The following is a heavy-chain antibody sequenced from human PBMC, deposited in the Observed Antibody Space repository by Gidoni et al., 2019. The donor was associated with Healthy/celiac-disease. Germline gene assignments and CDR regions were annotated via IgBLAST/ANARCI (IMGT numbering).Heavy chain of an antibody. CDR3: AKVFDWWRVGAGVNGLDI. D-gene: IGHD3-9*01. J-gene: IGHJ3*02. Sequence: VQLLAYVGGLVQPGGSLRLSYPSTGFPFISYALSWVRQAPGKGLEWVSAISGSGGSTYYADSVKGRFTISRDNSKNTLYLQMNSLRAEDTAVYYCAKVFDWWRVGAGVNGLDIGGRETRLTFSS. V-gene: IGHV3-23*01. CDR2: ISGSGGST. CDR1: GFPFISYA.